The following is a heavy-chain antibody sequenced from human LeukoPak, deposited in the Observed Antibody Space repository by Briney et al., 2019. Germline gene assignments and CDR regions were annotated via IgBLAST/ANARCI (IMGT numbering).Heavy chain of an antibody. J-gene: IGHJ3*02. CDR3: AREGDRDYGDSNDAFDI. CDR1: GGSISSSSYY. Sequence: SETLSLTCTVSGGSISSSSYYWGWIRQPPGKGLEWIGSIYYSGSTNYNPSLKSRVTISVDTSKNQFSLKLSSVTAADTAVYYCAREGDRDYGDSNDAFDIWGQGTMVTVSS. D-gene: IGHD4-17*01. CDR2: IYYSGST. V-gene: IGHV4-39*07.